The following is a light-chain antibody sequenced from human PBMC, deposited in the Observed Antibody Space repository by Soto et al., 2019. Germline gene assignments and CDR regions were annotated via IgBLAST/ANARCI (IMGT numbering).Light chain of an antibody. CDR1: QSVSSY. J-gene: IGKJ4*01. Sequence: EIVLTQSPATLSLSPGERATLSCRASQSVSSYLAWYQQKPGQAPRLLIYDATNRATGIPARFSGSGSGTDFILPISSLEPEDVAVYYCQQRSNWPPLAFGGGTKVEIK. CDR3: QQRSNWPPLA. CDR2: DAT. V-gene: IGKV3-11*01.